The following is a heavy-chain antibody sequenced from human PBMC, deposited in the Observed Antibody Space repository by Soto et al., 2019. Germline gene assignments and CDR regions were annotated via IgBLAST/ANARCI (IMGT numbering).Heavy chain of an antibody. V-gene: IGHV5-51*01. CDR1: GFSFTAYW. D-gene: IGHD2-21*02. J-gene: IGHJ2*01. CDR2: IYPAASFF. CDR3: ASAKNGDFYWDFDL. Sequence: GESLKLSCKGSGFSFTAYWIGWVRQMPGKGLEWMGIIYPAASFFIYSPSFQGQVTISADKSISTAYLQWGSLKDSDTAIYYCASAKNGDFYWDFDLWGRGTQVTVSS.